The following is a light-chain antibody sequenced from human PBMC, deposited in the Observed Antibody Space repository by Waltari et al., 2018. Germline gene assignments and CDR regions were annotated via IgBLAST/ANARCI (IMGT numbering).Light chain of an antibody. CDR3: CSYAGTPRVV. V-gene: IGLV2-23*02. CDR2: EVN. Sequence: QSALTQPASVSGSPGQSITISCTGTNNDIGSYNLVSWYQQHPGKAPKVIIFEVNKRPSGVSNRFSGAKSGNTASLTVSGLHPEAEADYYCCSYAGTPRVVFGGGTKLTVL. CDR1: NNDIGSYNL. J-gene: IGLJ2*01.